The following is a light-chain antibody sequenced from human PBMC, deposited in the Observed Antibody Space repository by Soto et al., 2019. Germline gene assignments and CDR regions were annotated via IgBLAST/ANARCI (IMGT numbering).Light chain of an antibody. Sequence: DIQMTHSPCTRSGSVRGRVTITCRASQTISSWLAWYQQKPGKAPKLVVYKASTLKRGGPSRLSGSGSVTDFTLTISSLQPEDFANYYCLQHKSDHGTFGQGTKVDIK. V-gene: IGKV1-5*03. CDR1: QTISSW. J-gene: IGKJ1*01. CDR2: KAS. CDR3: LQHKSDHGT.